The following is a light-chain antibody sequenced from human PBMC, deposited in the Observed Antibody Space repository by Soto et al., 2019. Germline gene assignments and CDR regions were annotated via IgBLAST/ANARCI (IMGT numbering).Light chain of an antibody. CDR3: QQFYTTPT. CDR2: DAT. CDR1: QSVRNN. V-gene: IGKV3-15*01. J-gene: IGKJ4*01. Sequence: EVVMTQSPATLSVSPGERATLSCKASQSVRNNLVWYLQKPGQAPRPIIYDATTRATGIPVRFSGSGSGTEFTLTISSLQSEDVGVYYCQQFYTTPTFGGGTKVELK.